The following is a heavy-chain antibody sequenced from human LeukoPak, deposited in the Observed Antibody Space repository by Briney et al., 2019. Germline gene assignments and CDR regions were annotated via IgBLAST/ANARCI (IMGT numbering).Heavy chain of an antibody. CDR1: GFTFSNAW. D-gene: IGHD3-22*01. Sequence: PGGSLRLSCAASGFTFSNAWMSWVRQAPGKGLEWVGRIKSKTDGGTTDYAAPVKGRFTISRNDSKNTLYLQMNSLKTDDTAVYYCTTDEGGYYHDSSGYRNVYWGQGTLVTVSS. V-gene: IGHV3-15*01. CDR2: IKSKTDGGTT. J-gene: IGHJ4*02. CDR3: TTDEGGYYHDSSGYRNVY.